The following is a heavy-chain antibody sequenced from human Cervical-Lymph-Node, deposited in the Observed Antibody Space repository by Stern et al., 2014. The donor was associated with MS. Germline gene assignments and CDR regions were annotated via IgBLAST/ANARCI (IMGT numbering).Heavy chain of an antibody. Sequence: QVQLEQSGSELKQPGASVTVSCRVSGSPFTTSYISWERQAPGRGLEWMGWINTRTGNPTYALDFTGRFVFSLDTSFSAAVLQISSLKADDTAVYYCARSQPFSYWGQGTRVTVSP. V-gene: IGHV7-4-1*02. J-gene: IGHJ4*02. CDR3: ARSQPFSY. CDR2: INTRTGNP. D-gene: IGHD6-13*01. CDR1: GSPFTTSY.